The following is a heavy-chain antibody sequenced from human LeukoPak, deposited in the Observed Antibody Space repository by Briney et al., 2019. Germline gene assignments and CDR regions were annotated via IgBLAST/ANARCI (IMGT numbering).Heavy chain of an antibody. D-gene: IGHD2-15*01. Sequence: PSETLSPTCAVYGGSFSGYYWSWIRQPPGKGLEWIGEINHSGSTNYNPSLKSRVTISVDTSKNQFSQKLSSVTAADTAVYYCASWMVGRGIRRFFQHWGQGTLVTVSS. V-gene: IGHV4-34*01. CDR2: INHSGST. CDR1: GGSFSGYY. J-gene: IGHJ1*01. CDR3: ASWMVGRGIRRFFQH.